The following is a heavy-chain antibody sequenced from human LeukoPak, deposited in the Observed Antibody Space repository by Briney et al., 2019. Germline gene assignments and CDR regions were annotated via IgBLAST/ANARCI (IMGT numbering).Heavy chain of an antibody. CDR2: INHSGST. J-gene: IGHJ5*02. CDR1: GGSFSGYY. CDR3: ARQGSEGFDP. Sequence: PSETLSLTCAVYGGSFSGYYWSWLRQPPGKGLEWIGEINHSGSTNYNPSLKSQVTISVDTSKNQFSLKLSSVTAADTAVYYCARQGSEGFDPWGQGTLVTVSS. V-gene: IGHV4-34*01.